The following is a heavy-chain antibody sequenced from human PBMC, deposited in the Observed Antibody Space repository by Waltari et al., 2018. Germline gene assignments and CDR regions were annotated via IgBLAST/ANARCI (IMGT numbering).Heavy chain of an antibody. D-gene: IGHD3-16*01. CDR1: GYTFTSYD. J-gene: IGHJ4*02. CDR2: MKPNSAST. Sequence: QVQLVQSGAEVKKPGASVKVSCKASGYTFTSYDINWVRQATGQGLEWMGWMKPNSASTGYAQNFQGRVTFTRSTSISTAYMELSSLRSEDTAVYYCARASRGGVAVDFDYWGQGTPVTVSS. CDR3: ARASRGGVAVDFDY. V-gene: IGHV1-8*03.